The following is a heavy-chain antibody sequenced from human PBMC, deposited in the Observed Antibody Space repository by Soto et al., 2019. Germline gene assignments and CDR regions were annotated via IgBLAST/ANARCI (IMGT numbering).Heavy chain of an antibody. Sequence: GGSLRLSCAASGFTFSSYAMSWVRQAPGKGLEWVSAISGSGVSTYYADSVKGRFTISRDNSKNTLYLQMNSLRAEDTAVYYCAKDLGAARSYYFDYWGQGTLVTVSS. CDR3: AKDLGAARSYYFDY. CDR1: GFTFSSYA. V-gene: IGHV3-23*01. J-gene: IGHJ4*02. D-gene: IGHD6-6*01. CDR2: ISGSGVST.